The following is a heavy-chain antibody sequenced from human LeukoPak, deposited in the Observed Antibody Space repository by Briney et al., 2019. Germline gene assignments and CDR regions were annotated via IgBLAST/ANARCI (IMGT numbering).Heavy chain of an antibody. Sequence: PGGPLRLSCAASGFTFDDYGMSWVRQAPGKGLEWVSGINWNGGSTGYADSVKGRFTISRDNAKNSLYLQMNSLRAEDTALYYCARHGQYSSGWNDGFDIWGQGTMVTVSS. CDR2: INWNGGST. CDR3: ARHGQYSSGWNDGFDI. J-gene: IGHJ3*02. V-gene: IGHV3-20*04. CDR1: GFTFDDYG. D-gene: IGHD6-19*01.